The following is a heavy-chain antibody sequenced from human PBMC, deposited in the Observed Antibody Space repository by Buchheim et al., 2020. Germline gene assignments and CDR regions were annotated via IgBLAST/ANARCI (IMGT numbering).Heavy chain of an antibody. J-gene: IGHJ4*02. Sequence: EVQLVESGGDLVQPGGSLRLSCAASGLTFSSCWMNWVRQTPGKGLEWVALIKEHGSEKYHIDSVKGRFTISRDDAKSSLYLQMTSLRGEDTAVYYCARDRFCSGGTCYPGEGGYWGQGTL. V-gene: IGHV3-7*01. CDR2: IKEHGSEK. CDR1: GLTFSSCW. CDR3: ARDRFCSGGTCYPGEGGY. D-gene: IGHD2-15*01.